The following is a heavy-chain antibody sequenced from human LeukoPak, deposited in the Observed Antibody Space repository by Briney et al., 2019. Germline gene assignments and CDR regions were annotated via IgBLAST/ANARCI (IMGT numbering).Heavy chain of an antibody. J-gene: IGHJ6*03. V-gene: IGHV3-30*03. CDR2: ISYDGNIK. CDR3: ATLAAAGNYYYYYYMDV. CDR1: RFTFSSYG. D-gene: IGHD6-13*01. Sequence: GGSLRLSCVASRFTFSSYGMHWVRQTPGKGLAWEALISYDGNIKYYADSVKGRFTISRDNSRNTLYLQMNSLRAEDTAVYYCATLAAAGNYYYYYYMDVWGKGTTVPVSS.